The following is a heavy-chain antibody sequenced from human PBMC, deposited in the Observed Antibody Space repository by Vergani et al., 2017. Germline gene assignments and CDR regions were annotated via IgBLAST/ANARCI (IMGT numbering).Heavy chain of an antibody. V-gene: IGHV3-23*04. CDR2: ISGQNFRT. D-gene: IGHD2-2*01. J-gene: IGHJ6*02. CDR3: AKGVYCSSTSCYEGRGYYYGMGV. CDR1: GFTFTAHG. Sequence: EVQLVESGGGLVKPGGSLRLSCAASGFTFTAHGLNWVRQAPGKGLEWVSGISGQNFRTHYADSVKGRFTISRDDSKNTLYLQMNSLRADDTAVYYCAKGVYCSSTSCYEGRGYYYGMGVWGQGTTVTFSS.